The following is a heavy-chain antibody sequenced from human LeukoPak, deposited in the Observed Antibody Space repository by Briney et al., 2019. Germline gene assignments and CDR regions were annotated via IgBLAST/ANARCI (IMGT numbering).Heavy chain of an antibody. CDR2: IYHSGST. V-gene: IGHV4-38-2*02. CDR3: ARDYGGNWNDGYRFDY. D-gene: IGHD1-1*01. J-gene: IGHJ4*02. Sequence: PSETLSLTCTVSGYSISSGYYWGWIRQPPGKGLEWIGSIYHSGSTYYNPSLKSRVTISVDTSKNQFSLKLSSVTAADTAVYYCARDYGGNWNDGYRFDYWGQGTLVTVSS. CDR1: GYSISSGYY.